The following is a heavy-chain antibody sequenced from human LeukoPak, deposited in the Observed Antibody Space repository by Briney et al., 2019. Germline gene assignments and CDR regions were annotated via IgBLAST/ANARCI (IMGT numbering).Heavy chain of an antibody. CDR2: IYYSGST. J-gene: IGHJ4*02. V-gene: IGHV4-59*01. D-gene: IGHD5-24*01. Sequence: SETLSLTCTVSGGSISSYYWSWIRQPPGKGLEWIGFIYYSGSTNYNPSLKSRVTISVHTSKNQFSLKLRSVTAADTAVYYCARENGYKYDYWGQGTLVTVSS. CDR1: GGSISSYY. CDR3: ARENGYKYDY.